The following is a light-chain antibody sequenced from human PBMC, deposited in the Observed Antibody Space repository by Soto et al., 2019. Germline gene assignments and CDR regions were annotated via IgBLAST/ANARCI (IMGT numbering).Light chain of an antibody. J-gene: IGKJ1*01. CDR1: QSVSSD. V-gene: IGKV3-15*01. Sequence: EIVMTQSPATLSVSPGERATLSCRASQSVSSDLAWYQHKPGQAPRLLIYGASTRATGIPARFSGRGSGTDGTLPISSLPSLHFAVCYFQQYDNWHQAVGQVTEVE. CDR3: QQYDNWHQA. CDR2: GAS.